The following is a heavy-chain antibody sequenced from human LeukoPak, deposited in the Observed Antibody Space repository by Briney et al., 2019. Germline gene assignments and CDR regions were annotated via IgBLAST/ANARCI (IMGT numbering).Heavy chain of an antibody. CDR2: INPNSGGT. CDR1: GYTFTGYY. CDR3: ARDQSVSYWEGGTFDY. D-gene: IGHD1-26*01. Sequence: GASVKVSCKASGYTFTGYYMHWVRQAPGQGLEWMGWINPNSGGTNYAQKFRGRVTMTRDTSSSTAYMGLTRLRSDDTAVYYCARDQSVSYWEGGTFDYWGQGTLVTVSS. J-gene: IGHJ4*02. V-gene: IGHV1-2*02.